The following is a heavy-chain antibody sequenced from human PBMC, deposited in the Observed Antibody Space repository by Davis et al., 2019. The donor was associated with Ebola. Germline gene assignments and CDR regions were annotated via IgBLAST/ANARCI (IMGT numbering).Heavy chain of an antibody. J-gene: IGHJ5*02. CDR1: GFTFSDYS. Sequence: GESLKISCAASGFTFSDYSMHWVRQAPGKGLEWVSSISSSSNYIQYADSMKGRFTISRDNAKNSLYLQMNSLRDEDTAVYYCARGRNWFDPWGQGTLVTVSS. V-gene: IGHV3-21*01. CDR3: ARGRNWFDP. CDR2: ISSSSNYI.